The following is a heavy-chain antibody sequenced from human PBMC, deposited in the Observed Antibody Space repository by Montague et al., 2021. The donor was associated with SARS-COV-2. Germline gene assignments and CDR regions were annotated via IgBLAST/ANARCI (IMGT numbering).Heavy chain of an antibody. J-gene: IGHJ4*02. D-gene: IGHD6-19*01. V-gene: IGHV4-39*02. CDR1: GKSIDRDTYY. Sequence: SETLSLTCIVSGKSIDRDTYYWGLIRQSPGKGLEWIGSLSSSGSTYYNPSLRSRVTISMDTSKNHFSLKVNSVTATDTAVYFCARPGSVSGWFYFDDWGQGTLVSASS. CDR2: LSSSGST. CDR3: ARPGSVSGWFYFDD.